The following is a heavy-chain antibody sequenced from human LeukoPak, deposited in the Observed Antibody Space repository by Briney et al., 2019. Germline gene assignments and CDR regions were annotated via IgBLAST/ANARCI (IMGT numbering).Heavy chain of an antibody. CDR2: ISSSSSYI. J-gene: IGHJ6*02. D-gene: IGHD1-7*01. CDR3: ASFNWNYGYYGMDV. V-gene: IGHV3-21*01. Sequence: PGGSLRLSCAASGFTFSSYSMNWVRQAPGKGLGWVSSISSSSSYIYYADSVKGRFTISRDNAKNSLYLQMNSLRAEDTAVYYCASFNWNYGYYGMDVWGQGTTVTVSS. CDR1: GFTFSSYS.